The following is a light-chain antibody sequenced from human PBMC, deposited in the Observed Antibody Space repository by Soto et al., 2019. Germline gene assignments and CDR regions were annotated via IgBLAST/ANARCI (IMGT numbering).Light chain of an antibody. Sequence: QSALTQPASVSGSPGQSITISCTGTSSDVGGYNYVSWYQQHPDKAPKLMIYEVTNRPSGVSFRFSGSKSGNTASLTISGLQPEDEADYYCISYTSTGTLDVFGTGTKLTVL. CDR2: EVT. V-gene: IGLV2-14*01. J-gene: IGLJ1*01. CDR1: SSDVGGYNY. CDR3: ISYTSTGTLDV.